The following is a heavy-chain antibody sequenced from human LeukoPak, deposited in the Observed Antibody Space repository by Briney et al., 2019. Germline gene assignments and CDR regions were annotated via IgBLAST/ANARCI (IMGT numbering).Heavy chain of an antibody. V-gene: IGHV3-9*01. CDR2: ISWNSGSI. CDR3: AKPERRDSSVGE. Sequence: GGSLRLSCAASGFTFDDYAMHWVRQAPGKGLEWVSGISWNSGSIGYADSVKGRFTISRDNSKNTLYLQMNSLRAEDTAVYYCAKPERRDSSVGEWGQGTLVTVSS. CDR1: GFTFDDYA. J-gene: IGHJ4*02. D-gene: IGHD3-22*01.